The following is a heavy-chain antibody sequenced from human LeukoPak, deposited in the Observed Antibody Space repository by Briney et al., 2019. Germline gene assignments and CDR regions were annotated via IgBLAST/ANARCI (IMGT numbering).Heavy chain of an antibody. CDR2: ISGSGGST. Sequence: GGSLRLSCAASGFTFSSYAMSWVRQAPGKGLEWVSAISGSGGSTYYADSVKGRFTISRDNSKNTLYLQMNSLRAEDTAVYYCANGRNYDIYPPFDYWGQGTLVTVSP. V-gene: IGHV3-23*01. CDR1: GFTFSSYA. CDR3: ANGRNYDIYPPFDY. D-gene: IGHD3-9*01. J-gene: IGHJ4*02.